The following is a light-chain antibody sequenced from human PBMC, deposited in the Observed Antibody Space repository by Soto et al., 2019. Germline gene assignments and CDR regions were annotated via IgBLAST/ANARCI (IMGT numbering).Light chain of an antibody. Sequence: EIVLTQSPGTLSLSPGERATLSCRASQSVSSSYLAWYQQKPGQAPRLLIYGASSRATGISDRFRGSRSGTDFTLTISRLEPADFAVYYCPHYGTSAFTFGPGTKVDIK. J-gene: IGKJ3*01. CDR3: PHYGTSAFT. CDR2: GAS. CDR1: QSVSSSY. V-gene: IGKV3-20*01.